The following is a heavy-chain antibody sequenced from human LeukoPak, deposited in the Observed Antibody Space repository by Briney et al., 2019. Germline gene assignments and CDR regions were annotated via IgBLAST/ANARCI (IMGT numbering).Heavy chain of an antibody. Sequence: PGGSLRLSCAASGFTFTDYYMTWIRQAPGKGLEWLSYISTFSTYTNYADSVKGRFTISRDNANQSLFLQMDSLRANDTAVYYCARIKGYCSSPFDIWGQGTLVTVSS. CDR2: ISTFSTYT. D-gene: IGHD2-15*01. CDR3: ARIKGYCSSPFDI. V-gene: IGHV3-11*06. J-gene: IGHJ4*02. CDR1: GFTFTDYY.